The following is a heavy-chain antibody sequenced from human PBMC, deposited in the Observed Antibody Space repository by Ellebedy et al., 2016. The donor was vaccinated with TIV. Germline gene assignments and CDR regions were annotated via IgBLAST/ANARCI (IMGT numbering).Heavy chain of an antibody. V-gene: IGHV3-66*01. CDR2: IYSGGST. CDR1: GFTVSSNY. Sequence: GESLKISCAASGFTVSSNYMSWVRQAPGKGLEWVSVIYSGGSTYYADSVKGRFTISRDNSKNTLYLQMNSLRAEDTAVYYCSKGPTSMIMRGWFDPWGQGTLVTVSS. J-gene: IGHJ5*02. CDR3: SKGPTSMIMRGWFDP. D-gene: IGHD5-18*01.